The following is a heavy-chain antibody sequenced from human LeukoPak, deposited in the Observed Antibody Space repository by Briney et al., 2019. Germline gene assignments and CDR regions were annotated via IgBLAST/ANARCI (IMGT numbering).Heavy chain of an antibody. J-gene: IGHJ4*02. V-gene: IGHV3-11*01. CDR2: ISSSGSTI. CDR3: ARIKRVLRYFDWLFLFDY. CDR1: GFTFSDYY. Sequence: GGSLRLSCAASGFTFSDYYMSWIRQAPGKGLEWVSYISSSGSTIYYVDSVKGRFTISRDNAKNSLYLQMNSLRAEDTAVYYCARIKRVLRYFDWLFLFDYWGQGTLVTVSS. D-gene: IGHD3-9*01.